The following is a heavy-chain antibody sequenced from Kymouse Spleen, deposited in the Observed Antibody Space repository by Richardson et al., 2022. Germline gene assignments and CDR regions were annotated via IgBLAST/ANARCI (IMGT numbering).Heavy chain of an antibody. CDR1: GGSFSGYY. CDR3: ARVIAARRDYYYGMDV. V-gene: IGHV4-34*01. J-gene: IGHJ6*02. CDR2: INHSGST. D-gene: IGHD6-6*01. Sequence: QVQLQQWGAGLLKPSETLSLTCAVYGGSFSGYYWSWIRQPPGKGLEWIGEINHSGSTNYNPSLKSRVTISVDTSKNQFSLKLSSVTAADTAVYYCARVIAARRDYYYGMDVWGQGTTVTVSS.